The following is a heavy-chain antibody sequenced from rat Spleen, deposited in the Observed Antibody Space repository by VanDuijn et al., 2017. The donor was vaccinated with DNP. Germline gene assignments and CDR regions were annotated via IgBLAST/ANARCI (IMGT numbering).Heavy chain of an antibody. CDR1: GFTFSDYA. D-gene: IGHD1-9*01. CDR2: MSPTSRST. CDR3: TREGTYYGSRWFAY. J-gene: IGHJ2*01. V-gene: IGHV5S23*01. Sequence: EVQLVESGGGLVQPGNSLKLSCAASGFTFSDYAMAWVRQSPKKGLEWVACMSPTSRSTYYRDSVKGRFTISRDNAKSTLFLQMDSLTSEDTATYYCTREGTYYGSRWFAYWGQGVMVTVSS.